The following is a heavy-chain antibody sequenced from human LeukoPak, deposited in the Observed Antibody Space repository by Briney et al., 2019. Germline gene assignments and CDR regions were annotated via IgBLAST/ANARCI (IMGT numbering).Heavy chain of an antibody. CDR1: GFTVSSNY. V-gene: IGHV3-53*01. J-gene: IGHJ6*02. Sequence: GGSLRLFCAASGFTVSSNYMSWVRQAPGKGLEWVSVICSGGSTYYADSVKGRFTISRDNSKNTLYLQMNSLRAEDTAVYYCARDPLGPLLYGMDVWGQGTTVTVSS. CDR3: ARDPLGPLLYGMDV. CDR2: ICSGGST. D-gene: IGHD3-16*01.